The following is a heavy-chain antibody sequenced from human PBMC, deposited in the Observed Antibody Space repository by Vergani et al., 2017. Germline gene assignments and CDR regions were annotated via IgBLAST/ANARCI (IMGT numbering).Heavy chain of an antibody. D-gene: IGHD2-2*01. CDR2: IYHSGST. V-gene: IGHV4-38-2*01. CDR1: GYSISSGYY. Sequence: QVQLQESGPGLVKPPETLSLTCAVSGYSISSGYYWGWIRQPPGKGLEWIGSIYHSGSTYYNPSLKSRVTISVDTSKNQFSLKLSSVTAADTAVYYCARHDCSSTSCYAVTMVRFHNWFDPWGQGTLVTVSS. CDR3: ARHDCSSTSCYAVTMVRFHNWFDP. J-gene: IGHJ5*02.